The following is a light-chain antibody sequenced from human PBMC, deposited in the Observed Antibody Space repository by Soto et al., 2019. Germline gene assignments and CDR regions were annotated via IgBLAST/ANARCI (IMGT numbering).Light chain of an antibody. CDR1: QGISKY. CDR2: AAS. J-gene: IGKJ4*01. Sequence: DIQITQATSAKCASVGDRVTITWRASQGISKYLAWFQQKPGKVPKRLIYAASSLQSAVPAGFSGSGSGTAVTLTISSLQPEDFATYYCQQANSFPLTFGGGTKV. V-gene: IGKV1-17*03. CDR3: QQANSFPLT.